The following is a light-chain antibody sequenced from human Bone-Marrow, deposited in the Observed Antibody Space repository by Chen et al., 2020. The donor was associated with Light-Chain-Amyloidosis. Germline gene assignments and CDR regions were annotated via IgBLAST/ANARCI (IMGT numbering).Light chain of an antibody. Sequence: SYELTQPPSVPVSPGQTARITCSGDDLPTKYAYWYQQKPGQAPVLVIHRDTERPSGISERFSGSSSGTTAMLTISGVQAEDEADYHCQSADSSGTYEVIFGGGTKLTVL. CDR2: RDT. V-gene: IGLV3-25*03. CDR1: DLPTKY. CDR3: QSADSSGTYEVI. J-gene: IGLJ2*01.